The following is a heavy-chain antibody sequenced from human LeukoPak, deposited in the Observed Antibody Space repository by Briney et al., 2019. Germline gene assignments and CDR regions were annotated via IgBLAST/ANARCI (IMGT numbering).Heavy chain of an antibody. CDR1: GGTFSSYA. D-gene: IGHD5-18*01. Sequence: SVKVSCKASGGTFSSYAISWVRQAPGQGLEWMGRIIPILGIANYAQKFQGRVTITADKSTSTAYMELSSLRSEDTAVYYCARIGYSNSYDYWGQGTLVTVSS. V-gene: IGHV1-69*04. CDR3: ARIGYSNSYDY. J-gene: IGHJ4*02. CDR2: IIPILGIA.